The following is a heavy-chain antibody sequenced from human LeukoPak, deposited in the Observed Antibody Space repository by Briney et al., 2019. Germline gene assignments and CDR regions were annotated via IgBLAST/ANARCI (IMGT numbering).Heavy chain of an antibody. CDR1: GFTFSSYA. Sequence: PGRSLRLSCAASGFTFSSYAMHWVRQAPGKGLEWVAVISYDGSNKYYADSVKGRFTISRDNSKNTLYLQMNSLRAEDTAVYYCARYETDCSGGSRYGAFDIWGQGTMVTVSS. CDR3: ARYETDCSGGSRYGAFDI. D-gene: IGHD2-15*01. J-gene: IGHJ3*02. CDR2: ISYDGSNK. V-gene: IGHV3-30-3*01.